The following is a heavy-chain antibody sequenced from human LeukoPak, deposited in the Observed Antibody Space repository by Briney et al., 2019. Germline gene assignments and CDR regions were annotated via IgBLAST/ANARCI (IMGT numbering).Heavy chain of an antibody. D-gene: IGHD6-13*01. J-gene: IGHJ6*02. CDR1: GFTFSSYA. V-gene: IGHV3-23*01. CDR2: ISGSGSST. Sequence: GGALRLSWAASGFTFSSYAMSWARQAPGKGLEWVSAISGSGSSTYSADSVKGRFTISRDNSKNTLYLQMNSLRGEDTAVYYCAKAVAAAGYHFYGMDVWGQGNTVAVSS. CDR3: AKAVAAAGYHFYGMDV.